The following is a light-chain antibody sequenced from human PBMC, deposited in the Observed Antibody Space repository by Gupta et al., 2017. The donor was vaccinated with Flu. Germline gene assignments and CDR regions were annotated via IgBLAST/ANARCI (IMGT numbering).Light chain of an antibody. CDR3: QQRQYWPPIT. J-gene: IGKJ5*01. Sequence: EVVLTQSPATLSLSPGERATLSCRTSQSVSSYLAWYQQKPDQAPRLLIYDASNRATGIPARFSGSGSGTDFTLTISSLEPEDFAVYYCQQRQYWPPITFGQGTRLEIK. V-gene: IGKV3-11*01. CDR1: QSVSSY. CDR2: DAS.